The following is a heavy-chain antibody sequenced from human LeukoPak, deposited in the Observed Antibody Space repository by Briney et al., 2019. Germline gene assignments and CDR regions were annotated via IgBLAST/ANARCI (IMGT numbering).Heavy chain of an antibody. J-gene: IGHJ5*02. CDR2: IYSGGST. D-gene: IGHD6-19*01. CDR1: GFTVSSNY. Sequence: GGSLRLSCAASGFTVSSNYMSWVRQAPGKGLEWVSVIYSGGSTYYADSVKGRFTISRDNSKNTLYLQMNSLRAEDTAVYYCARAAHVAVAGTGYNWFDPWGQGTLVTVSS. CDR3: ARAAHVAVAGTGYNWFDP. V-gene: IGHV3-53*01.